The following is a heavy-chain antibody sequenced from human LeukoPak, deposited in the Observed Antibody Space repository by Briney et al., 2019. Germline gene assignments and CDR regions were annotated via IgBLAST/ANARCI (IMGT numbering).Heavy chain of an antibody. J-gene: IGHJ3*02. CDR3: ARISGYSGYDDAFDI. CDR2: INPNSGGT. D-gene: IGHD5-12*01. CDR1: GYTFTDYY. V-gene: IGHV1-2*04. Sequence: GASVKVSCKASGYTFTDYYMHWVRQAPGQGLEWMGWINPNSGGTNYAQKFQGWVTMTRDTSISTAYMELSRLRSDDTAVYYCARISGYSGYDDAFDIWGQGTMVTVSS.